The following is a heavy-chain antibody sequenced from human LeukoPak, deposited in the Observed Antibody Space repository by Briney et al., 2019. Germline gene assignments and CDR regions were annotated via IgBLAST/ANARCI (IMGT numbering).Heavy chain of an antibody. CDR1: GGTFSSYA. CDR2: IIPIFGTA. V-gene: IGHV1-69*05. Sequence: SVKVSCKASGGTFSSYAISWVRQAPGQGLEWMGGIIPIFGTANYAQKFQGRVTITTDESTSTAYMELSSLRSEDTAVYYCARDRGGPQRLASPAELNWFDPWGQGTLVTVSS. D-gene: IGHD6-19*01. CDR3: ARDRGGPQRLASPAELNWFDP. J-gene: IGHJ5*02.